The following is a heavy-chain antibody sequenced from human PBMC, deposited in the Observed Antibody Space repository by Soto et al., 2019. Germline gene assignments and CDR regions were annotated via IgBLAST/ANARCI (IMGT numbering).Heavy chain of an antibody. CDR2: IYYSGST. CDR3: ARVAEHMVVVTAIRAGYYFDY. CDR1: GGSISSGGYY. D-gene: IGHD2-21*02. J-gene: IGHJ4*02. Sequence: QVQLQESGPGLVKPSQTLSLTCTVSGGSISSGGYYWSWIRQHPGKGLEWIGYIYYSGSTYYNPSLKSRVTISVDTSKNQFSLKLSSVTAADTAVYYCARVAEHMVVVTAIRAGYYFDYWGQGTLVTVSS. V-gene: IGHV4-31*03.